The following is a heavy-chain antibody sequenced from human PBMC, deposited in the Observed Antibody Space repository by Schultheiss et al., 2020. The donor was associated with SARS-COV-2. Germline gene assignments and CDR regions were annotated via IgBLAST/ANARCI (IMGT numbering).Heavy chain of an antibody. CDR3: ARAGGKYYYYYGMDV. Sequence: GGSLSLSCAASAFTVSGNYMTWVRQAPGKGLEWVSSISRSSSYIYYADSVKGRFTISRDNAKNSLYLQMNSLRAEDTAVYYCARAGGKYYYYYGMDVWGHGISVTVS. CDR1: AFTVSGNY. D-gene: IGHD6-25*01. J-gene: IGHJ6*02. V-gene: IGHV3-21*01. CDR2: ISRSSSYI.